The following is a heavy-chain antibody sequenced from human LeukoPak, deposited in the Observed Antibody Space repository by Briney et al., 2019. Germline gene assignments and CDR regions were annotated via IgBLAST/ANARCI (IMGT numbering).Heavy chain of an antibody. CDR3: ARDRGGSSRHEFDY. V-gene: IGHV4-34*01. J-gene: IGHJ4*02. CDR1: GGSFSGYY. CDR2: INHSGST. Sequence: SETLSLTCAVYGGSFSGYYWSWIRQPPGKGLEWIGEINHSGSTNYNPSLKSRVTISVDTSKNQFSLKLSSVTAADTAVYYCARDRGGSSRHEFDYWGQGTLVTVSS. D-gene: IGHD1-26*01.